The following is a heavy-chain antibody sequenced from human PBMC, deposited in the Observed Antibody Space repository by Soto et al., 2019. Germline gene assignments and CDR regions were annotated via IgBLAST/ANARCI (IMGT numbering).Heavy chain of an antibody. CDR1: GGSISSGGYS. J-gene: IGHJ5*02. V-gene: IGHV4-30-2*01. Sequence: QLQLQESGSGLVKPSQTLSLTCAVSGGSISSGGYSWSWLRQPPGKGLEGIGHIYHSGSTYYNPSLKTRATIAVDRSKNQCSLKLSSVIAADTAVYYCARVPPPWGQGTLVTVSS. CDR3: ARVPPP. CDR2: IYHSGST.